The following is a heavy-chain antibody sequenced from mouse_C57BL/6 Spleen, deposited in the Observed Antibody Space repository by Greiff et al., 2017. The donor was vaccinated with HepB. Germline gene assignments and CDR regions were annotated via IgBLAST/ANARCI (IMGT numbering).Heavy chain of an antibody. J-gene: IGHJ4*01. V-gene: IGHV1-42*01. CDR3: ARRPTYDYDDAMDY. D-gene: IGHD2-4*01. CDR1: GYSFTGYY. CDR2: INPSTGGT. Sequence: VQLQQSGPELVKPGASVKISCKASGYSFTGYYMNWVKQSPEKSLEWIGEINPSTGGTTYNQKFKAKATLTVDKSSSTAYMQLKSLTSEDSAVYYCARRPTYDYDDAMDYWGQGTSVTVSS.